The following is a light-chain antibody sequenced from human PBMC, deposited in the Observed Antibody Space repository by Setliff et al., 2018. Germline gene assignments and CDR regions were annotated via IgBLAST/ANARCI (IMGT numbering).Light chain of an antibody. CDR3: QQYHTYPIT. Sequence: DIQMTQSPSTLSASVGDRVTITCRAGQSIGGRLAWYQEKPGRAPILLISKASTLEGGAPSTFSGSGSGTEFTLTISSLQPDDSANYYCQQYHTYPITFGQGTRLEIK. V-gene: IGKV1-5*03. CDR1: QSIGGR. CDR2: KAS. J-gene: IGKJ5*01.